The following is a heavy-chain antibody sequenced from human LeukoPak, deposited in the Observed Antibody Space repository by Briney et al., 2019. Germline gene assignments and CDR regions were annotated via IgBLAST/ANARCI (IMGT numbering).Heavy chain of an antibody. D-gene: IGHD3-22*01. J-gene: IGHJ4*02. CDR3: ARSMRLFSY. V-gene: IGHV3-30-3*01. Sequence: HPGGSLRLSCAASGFTFSSYARHWVRQAQGKGLEWVAVISYDGSNKYYADSVKGRFTISRDNSKNTLYLQMNSLRAEDTAVYYCARSMRLFSYWGQGTLVTVSS. CDR1: GFTFSSYA. CDR2: ISYDGSNK.